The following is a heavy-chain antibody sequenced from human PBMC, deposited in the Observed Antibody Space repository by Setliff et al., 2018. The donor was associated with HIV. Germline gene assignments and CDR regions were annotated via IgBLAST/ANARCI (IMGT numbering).Heavy chain of an antibody. D-gene: IGHD3-16*01. Sequence: SVKVSCKASRSTFNSHTINWVRQAPGQGLDWMGRIIPILGVANYAQRFQGKVTITADKSTSTAYMELTSLRFDDTAMYYCARGPSYAPYWGQGTLVTVSS. J-gene: IGHJ4*02. CDR3: ARGPSYAPY. CDR1: RSTFNSHT. CDR2: IIPILGVA. V-gene: IGHV1-69*02.